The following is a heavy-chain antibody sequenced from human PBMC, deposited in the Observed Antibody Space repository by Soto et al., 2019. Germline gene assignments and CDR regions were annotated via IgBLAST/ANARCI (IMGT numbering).Heavy chain of an antibody. CDR2: MNPNSGNT. Sequence: ASVKVSCKASGYTFTIYDINWVRQATGQGLEWMGWMNPNSGNTGYAQKFQGRVTMTRNTSISTAYMELSSLRSEDTAVYYCAKGTTSATRGSMVRGVLRYYYMDVWGKGTTVTVSS. CDR1: GYTFTIYD. D-gene: IGHD3-10*01. V-gene: IGHV1-8*01. J-gene: IGHJ6*03. CDR3: AKGTTSATRGSMVRGVLRYYYMDV.